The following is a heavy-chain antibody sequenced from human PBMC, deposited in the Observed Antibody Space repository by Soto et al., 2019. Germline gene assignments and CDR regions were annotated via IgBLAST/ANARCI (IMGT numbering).Heavy chain of an antibody. V-gene: IGHV3-33*01. CDR1: GFTFSSYG. Sequence: QVQLVESGGGVVQPGRSLRLSCAASGFTFSSYGMHWVRQAPGKGLEWVAVIWYDGSNRYYADSVKGRFIISCDNSKNTLHLQMNSLRADDTAVYYCAREGSPVVSHYFWYCDLWCRGTLVTVSS. D-gene: IGHD6-13*01. J-gene: IGHJ2*01. CDR3: AREGSPVVSHYFWYCDL. CDR2: IWYDGSNR.